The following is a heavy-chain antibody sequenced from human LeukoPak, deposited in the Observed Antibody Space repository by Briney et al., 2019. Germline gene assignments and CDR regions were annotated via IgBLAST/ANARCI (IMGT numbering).Heavy chain of an antibody. CDR1: GFTFSSYG. Sequence: PGRSLRLSCAASGFTFSSYGMHWDRQAPGKGLEWVAVIWYDGSNKYYADSVKGRFTISRDNSKNTLYLQMNSLRAEDTAVYYCAKEWGYEWELLSFAFDIWGQGTMVTVSS. CDR3: AKEWGYEWELLSFAFDI. J-gene: IGHJ3*02. V-gene: IGHV3-33*06. D-gene: IGHD1-26*01. CDR2: IWYDGSNK.